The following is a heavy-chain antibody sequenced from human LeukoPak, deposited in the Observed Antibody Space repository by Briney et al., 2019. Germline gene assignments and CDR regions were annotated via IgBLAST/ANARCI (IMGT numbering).Heavy chain of an antibody. CDR2: IIPIFGTA. CDR3: ARVRYTVTTTDVRFDP. D-gene: IGHD4-17*01. J-gene: IGHJ5*02. Sequence: ASVKVSCKASGGTFSSYAISWVRQAPGQGLEWMGGIIPIFGTANHAQKFQGRVTITADESTSTAYMELSSLRSEDTAVYYCARVRYTVTTTDVRFDPWGQGTLVTVSS. V-gene: IGHV1-69*13. CDR1: GGTFSSYA.